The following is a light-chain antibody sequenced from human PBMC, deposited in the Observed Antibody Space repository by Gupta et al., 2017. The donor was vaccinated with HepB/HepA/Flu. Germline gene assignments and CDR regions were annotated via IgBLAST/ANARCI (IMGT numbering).Light chain of an antibody. CDR3: QQDGNSPWT. CDR2: GAS. V-gene: IGKV3-20*01. CDR1: QSVSSNY. Sequence: EIVLTQSPGTLSLSPGERATLSCRASQSVSSNYLAWYQQKLGQAPRLLIYGASSRATGIPDRFSGSGSGTDFTLTISRLEPEDSAVYCCQQDGNSPWTFGQGTKVEIK. J-gene: IGKJ1*01.